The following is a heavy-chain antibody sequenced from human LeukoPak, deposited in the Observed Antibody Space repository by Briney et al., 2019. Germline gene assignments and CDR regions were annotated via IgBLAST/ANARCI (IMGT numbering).Heavy chain of an antibody. CDR3: ARVSYSGYDLDY. Sequence: GGSLRLSCVVSGFSFSDSYMTWIRQTPGKGLEWLAYISGSGSTIYYADSVKGRFTISRDNAKNSLYLQMNSLRAEDTAVYYCARVSYSGYDLDYWGQGTLVTVSS. CDR1: GFSFSDSY. J-gene: IGHJ4*02. D-gene: IGHD5-12*01. CDR2: ISGSGSTI. V-gene: IGHV3-11*01.